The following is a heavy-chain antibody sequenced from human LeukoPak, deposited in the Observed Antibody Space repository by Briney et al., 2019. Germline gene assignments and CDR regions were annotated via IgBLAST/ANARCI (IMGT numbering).Heavy chain of an antibody. CDR3: ARSDYYDSSGYGR. Sequence: SETLSLTCAVYGGSFSGYYWSWIRQPPGKGLEWIGEINHSGSTNYNPSLKSRVTISVDTSKNQFSLKLSSVTAADTAVYYCARSDYYDSSGYGRWGQGTLVTVSS. V-gene: IGHV4-34*01. CDR1: GGSFSGYY. J-gene: IGHJ4*02. CDR2: INHSGST. D-gene: IGHD3-22*01.